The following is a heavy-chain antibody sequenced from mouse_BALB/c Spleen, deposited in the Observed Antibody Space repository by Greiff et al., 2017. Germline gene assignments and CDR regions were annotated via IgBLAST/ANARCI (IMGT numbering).Heavy chain of an antibody. Sequence: VQLQQSGPELVKPGASVKMSCKASGYTFTSYVMHWVKQKPGQGLEWIGEIYPGSGNTYYNEKFKGKATLTADKSSSTAYMQLSSLTSEDSAVYYCAREGYGTYYYAMDYWGQGTSVTVSS. CDR3: AREGYGTYYYAMDY. J-gene: IGHJ4*01. CDR1: GYTFTSYV. V-gene: IGHV1-83*01. D-gene: IGHD2-2*01. CDR2: IYPGSGNT.